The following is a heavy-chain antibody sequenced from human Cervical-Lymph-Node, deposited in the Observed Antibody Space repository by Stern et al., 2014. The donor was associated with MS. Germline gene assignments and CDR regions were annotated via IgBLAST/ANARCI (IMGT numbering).Heavy chain of an antibody. Sequence: QVTLRESGPTLVKPTQTLTLTCTFSGFSLSTSGVGVGWIRQPPGKALEWLALIYWSDETRYSPSLKTGLTITKDTSKNQVVLTMTNVDAMDTGTYFCAHSTPVARGFDYWGQGTLVTVSS. CDR2: IYWSDET. D-gene: IGHD4-23*01. CDR1: GFSLSTSGVG. CDR3: AHSTPVARGFDY. J-gene: IGHJ4*02. V-gene: IGHV2-5*01.